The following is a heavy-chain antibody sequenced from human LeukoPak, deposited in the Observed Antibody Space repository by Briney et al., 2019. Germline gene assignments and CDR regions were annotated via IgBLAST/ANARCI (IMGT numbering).Heavy chain of an antibody. CDR1: GDTFSSYA. CDR2: IIPIFGTA. V-gene: IGHV1-69*13. Sequence: SVKVSCKASGDTFSSYAISWVRQAPGQGLEWMGGIIPIFGTANYAQKFQGRVTITADESTSTAYMELSSLRSEDTAVYYCVRDSSSSWYIGFFDYWGQGTLVTVSS. D-gene: IGHD6-13*01. CDR3: VRDSSSSWYIGFFDY. J-gene: IGHJ4*02.